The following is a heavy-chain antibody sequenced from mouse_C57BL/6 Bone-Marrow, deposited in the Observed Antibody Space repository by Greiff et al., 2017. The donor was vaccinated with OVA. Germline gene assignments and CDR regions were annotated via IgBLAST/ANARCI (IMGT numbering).Heavy chain of an antibody. D-gene: IGHD1-1*01. V-gene: IGHV2-2*01. J-gene: IGHJ4*01. CDR3: ASLIITTVVDAMDY. Sequence: QVQLKQSGPGLVQPSQSLSITCTVSGFSLTSYGVHWVRQSPGKGLEWLGVIWSGGSTDYNAAFISRLSISKDNSKSQVFFKMNSLQADDTAIYYCASLIITTVVDAMDYWGQGTSVTVSS. CDR1: GFSLTSYG. CDR2: IWSGGST.